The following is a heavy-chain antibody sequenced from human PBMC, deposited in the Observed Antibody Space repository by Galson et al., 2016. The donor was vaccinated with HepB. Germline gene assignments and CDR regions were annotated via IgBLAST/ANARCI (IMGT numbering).Heavy chain of an antibody. Sequence: SLRLSCATSGFKFDDYAMHWVRQAPGKGLEWVAAIWYSGSKDYYADSVKGRFTISRDNSRNALYLQLSSLRAEDTAVYYCAKDSGSHYAYYCDYWGQGTLVTVSS. D-gene: IGHD3-10*01. CDR3: AKDSGSHYAYYCDY. V-gene: IGHV3-33*06. J-gene: IGHJ4*02. CDR2: IWYSGSKD. CDR1: GFKFDDYA.